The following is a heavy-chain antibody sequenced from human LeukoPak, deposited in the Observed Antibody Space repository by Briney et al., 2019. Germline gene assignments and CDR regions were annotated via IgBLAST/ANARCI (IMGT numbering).Heavy chain of an antibody. Sequence: GGSLRLSCAASGFTFSSYSMNWVRQAPGKGLEWVSSISSSSSYIYYADSVKGRFTISRDNAKNSLYLQMNSLRAEDTAVYYCARVRDDSSGYNPDYWGQGTLVTVSS. CDR2: ISSSSSYI. D-gene: IGHD3-22*01. J-gene: IGHJ4*02. CDR3: ARVRDDSSGYNPDY. V-gene: IGHV3-21*01. CDR1: GFTFSSYS.